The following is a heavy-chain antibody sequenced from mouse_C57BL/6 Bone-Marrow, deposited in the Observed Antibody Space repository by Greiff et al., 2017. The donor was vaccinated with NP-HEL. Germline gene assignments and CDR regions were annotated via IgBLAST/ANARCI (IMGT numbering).Heavy chain of an antibody. CDR3: ARRSNVDYAMDY. CDR2: FHPYNDDT. Sequence: VQLQQSGAELVKPGASVKMSCKASGYTFTTYPIEWMKQSHGQCLEWIGNFHPYNDDTKYNEKFKGKATLTVEKSSSTVYLDLSRLTSDDSAVYYCARRSNVDYAMDYWGQGTSVTVSA. CDR1: GYTFTTYP. D-gene: IGHD1-1*01. V-gene: IGHV1-47*01. J-gene: IGHJ4*01.